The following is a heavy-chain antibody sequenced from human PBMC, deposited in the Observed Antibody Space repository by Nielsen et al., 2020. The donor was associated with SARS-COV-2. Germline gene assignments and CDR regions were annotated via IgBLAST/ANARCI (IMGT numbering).Heavy chain of an antibody. CDR2: INHSGST. CDR3: ARGSTVGIYYYYYGMDV. CDR1: GGSFSGYY. J-gene: IGHJ6*02. D-gene: IGHD4-11*01. V-gene: IGHV4-34*01. Sequence: SETLSLTCAVYGGSFSGYYWSWIRQPPGKGLEWIGEINHSGSTNYNPSLKSRVTISVDTSKNQFSLKLSSVTAAGTAVYYCARGSTVGIYYYYYGMDVWGQGTTVTVSS.